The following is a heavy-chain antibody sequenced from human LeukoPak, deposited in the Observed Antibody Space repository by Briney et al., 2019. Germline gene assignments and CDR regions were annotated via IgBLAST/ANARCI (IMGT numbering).Heavy chain of an antibody. CDR1: GYSFTNYW. D-gene: IGHD2-15*01. CDR2: IQPGESDT. Sequence: GESLKISCMGSGYSFTNYWIAWVRQMPGKGLEWMGIIQPGESDTRYSPSFQGQVTISADKSISTAYLQWTSLKASDTAMYFCARNRRLNDIDFDNWGQGTLVAVSS. J-gene: IGHJ4*02. V-gene: IGHV5-51*01. CDR3: ARNRRLNDIDFDN.